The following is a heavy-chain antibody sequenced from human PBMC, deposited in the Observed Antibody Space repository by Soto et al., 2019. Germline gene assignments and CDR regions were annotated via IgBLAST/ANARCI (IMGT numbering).Heavy chain of an antibody. CDR2: INPNNGGT. J-gene: IGHJ4*02. D-gene: IGHD3-10*01. V-gene: IGHV1-2*02. CDR1: GGFFISYY. CDR3: AREVTYGGGSFSLGL. Sequence: GSVKVSCKTSGGFFISYYLHCVRQAPARGVAWMGWINPNNGGTNSAQKFQGRVTMTSDTSINTAYMEITSLRSDDTALYYCAREVTYGGGSFSLGLWGQGTLVTVSS.